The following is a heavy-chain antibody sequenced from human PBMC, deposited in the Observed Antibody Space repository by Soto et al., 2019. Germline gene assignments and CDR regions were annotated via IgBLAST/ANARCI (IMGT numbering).Heavy chain of an antibody. J-gene: IGHJ4*02. Sequence: PSETLSLTCAVYGGSFSGYYWSWIRQPPGKGLEWIGEINHSGSTNYNPSLKSRVTISVDTSKNQFSLKLSSVTAADTAVYYCASRDYGDYRTYDYWGQGTLVTSPQ. D-gene: IGHD4-17*01. CDR3: ASRDYGDYRTYDY. CDR1: GGSFSGYY. CDR2: INHSGST. V-gene: IGHV4-34*01.